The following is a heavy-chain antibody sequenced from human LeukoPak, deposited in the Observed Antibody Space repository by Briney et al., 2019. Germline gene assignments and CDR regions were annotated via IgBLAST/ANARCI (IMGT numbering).Heavy chain of an antibody. V-gene: IGHV4-31*03. D-gene: IGHD2-2*02. Sequence: SETLSLTCTVSGGSISSGGYYWSWIRQHPGKGLEWIGYIYCSGSTYYNPSLKSRVTISVDTSKNQFSLKLSSVTAADTAVYYCARARYCSSTSCYIEWFDPWGQGTLVTVSS. CDR2: IYCSGST. CDR1: GGSISSGGYY. CDR3: ARARYCSSTSCYIEWFDP. J-gene: IGHJ5*02.